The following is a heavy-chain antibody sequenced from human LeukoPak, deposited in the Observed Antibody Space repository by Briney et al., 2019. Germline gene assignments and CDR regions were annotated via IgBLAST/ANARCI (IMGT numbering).Heavy chain of an antibody. J-gene: IGHJ3*02. CDR1: GGSISSYY. CDR2: IYYSGST. D-gene: IGHD3-10*01. V-gene: IGHV4-59*08. Sequence: SETLSLTCAVSGGSISSYYWSWIRQPPGKGLEWIGYIYYSGSTNYNPSLKSRVTISVDTSKNQFFLKLSSVTAADTAVYYCARPLVRGVYYAFDIWGQGTMDTVSS. CDR3: ARPLVRGVYYAFDI.